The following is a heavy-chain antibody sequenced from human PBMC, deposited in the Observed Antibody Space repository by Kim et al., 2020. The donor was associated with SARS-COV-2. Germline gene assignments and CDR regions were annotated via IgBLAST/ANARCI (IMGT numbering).Heavy chain of an antibody. CDR3: ARALVKDLVDITVGHYY. Sequence: GGSLRLSCAASGFTFSSYAINWVRQAPGKGLEWVAVISYDGSNKYYADSVKGRFTISRDNSKNTLYLQMNSLRAEDTAVYYCARALVKDLVDITVGHYY. CDR2: ISYDGSNK. J-gene: IGHJ6*01. V-gene: IGHV3-30*04. CDR1: GFTFSSYA. D-gene: IGHD3-22*01.